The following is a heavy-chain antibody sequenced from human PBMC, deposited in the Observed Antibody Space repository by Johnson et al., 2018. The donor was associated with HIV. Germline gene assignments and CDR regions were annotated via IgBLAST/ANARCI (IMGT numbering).Heavy chain of an antibody. J-gene: IGHJ3*02. Sequence: VQLVESGGGLVQPGGSLRLSCEASGFTFSSYWMSWVRQAPGKGLEWVANIKQDGSEKYYVDSVKGRFTISRDNAKNSLYLQMNSLRAEDTAVYYCATIWPGNFAFDIWGQGTVVTVSS. CDR3: ATIWPGNFAFDI. CDR1: GFTFSSYW. D-gene: IGHD2-2*02. V-gene: IGHV3-7*02. CDR2: IKQDGSEK.